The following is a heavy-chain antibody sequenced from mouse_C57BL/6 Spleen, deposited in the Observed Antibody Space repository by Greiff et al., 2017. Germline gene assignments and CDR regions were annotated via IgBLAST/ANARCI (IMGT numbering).Heavy chain of an antibody. Sequence: EVQVVESGGDLVKPGGSLKLSCAASGFTFSSYGMSWVRQTPDKRLEWVATISSGGSYTYYPDSVKGRFTISRDNAKNTLYLQMSSLKSEDTAMYYCARCTTVVGPDVWGTGTTVTVSS. CDR3: ARCTTVVGPDV. CDR2: ISSGGSYT. J-gene: IGHJ1*03. D-gene: IGHD1-1*01. V-gene: IGHV5-6*01. CDR1: GFTFSSYG.